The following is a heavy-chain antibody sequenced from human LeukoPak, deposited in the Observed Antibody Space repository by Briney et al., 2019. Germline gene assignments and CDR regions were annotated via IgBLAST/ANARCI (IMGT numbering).Heavy chain of an antibody. V-gene: IGHV4-59*08. D-gene: IGHD5-12*01. CDR1: GGSMSTYY. Sequence: SETLSLTCTVSGGSMSTYYWSWIRQPPGKGLEWIGYIYDNGYTHYNPSLKSRVTISLDTSKSQFSLRLTSVTAADTAVYYCASHGSSGHDPLTWGQGTLVTVSS. CDR3: ASHGSSGHDPLT. CDR2: IYDNGYT. J-gene: IGHJ4*01.